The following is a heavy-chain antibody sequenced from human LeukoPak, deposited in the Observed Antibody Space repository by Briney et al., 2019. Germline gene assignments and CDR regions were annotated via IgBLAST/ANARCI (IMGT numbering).Heavy chain of an antibody. V-gene: IGHV1-46*01. CDR3: ARAAYYGSGSYYKDWFDP. CDR2: INPSGGST. Sequence: ASVKVSCKASGYTFTSYYMHWVRQAPGQGLEWMGIINPSGGSTSYAQKFQSRVTMTRDTSTSTVYTELSSLRSEDTAVYYCARAAYYGSGSYYKDWFDPWGQGTLVTASS. D-gene: IGHD3-10*01. CDR1: GYTFTSYY. J-gene: IGHJ5*02.